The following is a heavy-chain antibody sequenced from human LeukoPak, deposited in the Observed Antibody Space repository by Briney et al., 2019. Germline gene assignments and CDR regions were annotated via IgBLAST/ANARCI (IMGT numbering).Heavy chain of an antibody. D-gene: IGHD3-22*01. CDR2: INHSGST. Sequence: GALRLSCAASGFTFSSYAMSWIRQPPGKGLEWIGEINHSGSTNYNPSLKSRVTISVDTSKNQFSLKLSSVTAADTAVYYCARGLPTYYYDSSGYYFRYWGQGTLVTVSS. CDR3: ARGLPTYYYDSSGYYFRY. V-gene: IGHV4-34*01. CDR1: GFTFSSYA. J-gene: IGHJ4*02.